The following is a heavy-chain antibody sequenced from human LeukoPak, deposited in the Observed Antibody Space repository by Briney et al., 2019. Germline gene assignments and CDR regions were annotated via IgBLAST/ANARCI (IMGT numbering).Heavy chain of an antibody. CDR3: ARQGAVAENLDY. Sequence: GGSLRLSCAASGFTFSSYSMTWVRQAPGKGLEWVANIKQDGSEKYYVDSVKGRFTISRDNAKNSLYLQMNSLRAEDTAVYYCARQGAVAENLDYWGQGTLVTVSS. J-gene: IGHJ4*02. D-gene: IGHD6-19*01. CDR1: GFTFSSYS. CDR2: IKQDGSEK. V-gene: IGHV3-7*01.